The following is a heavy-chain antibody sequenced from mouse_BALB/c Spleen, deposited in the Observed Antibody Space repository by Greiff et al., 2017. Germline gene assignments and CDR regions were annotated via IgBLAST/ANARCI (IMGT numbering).Heavy chain of an antibody. Sequence: QVQLQQSGAELARPGASVKMSCKASGYTFTSYTMHWVNQRPGQGLEWIGYINPSSGYTNYNQKFKDKATLTADKSSSTAYMQLSSLTSEDSAVYYCARLPYGNYVRDYAMDYWGQGTSVTVSS. CDR1: GYTFTSYT. D-gene: IGHD2-10*02. J-gene: IGHJ4*01. CDR2: INPSSGYT. CDR3: ARLPYGNYVRDYAMDY. V-gene: IGHV1-4*01.